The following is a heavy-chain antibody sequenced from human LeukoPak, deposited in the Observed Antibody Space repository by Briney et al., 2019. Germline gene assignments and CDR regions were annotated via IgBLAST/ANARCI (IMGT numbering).Heavy chain of an antibody. CDR3: AKDLDSSGYYLYFQH. Sequence: GGSLRLSCAASGFTFSTYGMHWVRQAPGKGLEWVAFIRYDGTNKYYADSVKGRFTISRDNAKNSLYLQMNSLRAEDTAVYYCAKDLDSSGYYLYFQHWGQGTLVTVSS. CDR2: IRYDGTNK. J-gene: IGHJ1*01. CDR1: GFTFSTYG. V-gene: IGHV3-30*02. D-gene: IGHD3-22*01.